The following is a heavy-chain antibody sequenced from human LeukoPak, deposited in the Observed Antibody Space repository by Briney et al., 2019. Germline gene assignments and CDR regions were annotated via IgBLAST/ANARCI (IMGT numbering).Heavy chain of an antibody. Sequence: GGSLRLSCAASGFTFSAYWMTWVRQAPGKGLEWVANIKEDESAKHQADSLKGRFTISRDNAKNSVYLQMSSLRREDTAVYYCARDVGGSLDFWGQGTLVTVSS. J-gene: IGHJ4*02. CDR1: GFTFSAYW. CDR3: ARDVGGSLDF. CDR2: IKEDESAK. D-gene: IGHD1-26*01. V-gene: IGHV3-7*01.